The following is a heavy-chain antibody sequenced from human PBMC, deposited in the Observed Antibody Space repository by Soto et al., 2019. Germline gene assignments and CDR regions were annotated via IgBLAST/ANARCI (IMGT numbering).Heavy chain of an antibody. CDR2: ISTSGSST. J-gene: IGHJ4*02. Sequence: GGSMRLSCAASGFTFSDHYISWIRQALGKGLEWLSYISTSGSSTHYADSVKGRFTISRDNAKNSLYLQMNSLRAEDTALYYCARRYEFWSGYPFDYWRQGALVTVSS. CDR1: GFTFSDHY. D-gene: IGHD3-3*01. V-gene: IGHV3-11*01. CDR3: ARRYEFWSGYPFDY.